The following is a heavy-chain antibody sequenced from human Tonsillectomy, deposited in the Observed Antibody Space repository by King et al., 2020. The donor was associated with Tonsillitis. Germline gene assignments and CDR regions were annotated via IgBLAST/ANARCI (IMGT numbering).Heavy chain of an antibody. CDR3: AKDEYDPSGGWFFDL. CDR2: ISWNSGSI. D-gene: IGHD1-1*01. CDR1: GFTFDDYA. J-gene: IGHJ2*01. Sequence: ERQLVQSGGGLVQPGRSLRLSCAASGFTFDDYAMHWVRQAPGKGLEWVSGISWNSGSIGYADSVKGRFTISRDNAKNSLYLQMNSLRAEDTALYYCAKDEYDPSGGWFFDLWGRGTLVTVSS. V-gene: IGHV3-9*01.